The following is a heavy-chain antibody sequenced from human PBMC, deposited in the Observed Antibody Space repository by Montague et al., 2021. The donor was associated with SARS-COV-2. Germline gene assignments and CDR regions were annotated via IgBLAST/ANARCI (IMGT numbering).Heavy chain of an antibody. CDR1: GGSITRYY. V-gene: IGHV4-59*01. D-gene: IGHD3-9*01. J-gene: IGHJ3*02. Sequence: SETLSLTCTVSGGSITRYYWTWIRQPPGKGLEWVGRIYYSGSTNYNPSLKSRVTISVDTSMNQFSLKLSSVTAADTAVYYCARTGLGAYDILTGYTVNAFDMWGQGTMVTVSS. CDR2: IYYSGST. CDR3: ARTGLGAYDILTGYTVNAFDM.